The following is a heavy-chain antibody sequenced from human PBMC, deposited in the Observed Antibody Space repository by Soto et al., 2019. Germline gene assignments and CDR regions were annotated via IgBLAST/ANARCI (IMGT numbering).Heavy chain of an antibody. V-gene: IGHV4-59*08. CDR1: GGSISSYY. CDR2: IYYSGST. Sequence: SETLSLTCTVSGGSISSYYWGWIRQPPGKGLEWIGNIYYSGSTNYNPSLKSRVTISVDTSKNQFSLKLSSVTAADTAVYYCARLDYGGNYFDYWGQGTLVTVSS. CDR3: ARLDYGGNYFDY. J-gene: IGHJ4*02. D-gene: IGHD4-17*01.